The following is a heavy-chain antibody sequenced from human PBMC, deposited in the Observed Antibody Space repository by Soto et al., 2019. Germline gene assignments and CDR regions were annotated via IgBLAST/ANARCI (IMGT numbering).Heavy chain of an antibody. D-gene: IGHD3-10*01. CDR2: IYPSGGST. CDR3: ARDFSGPMDY. J-gene: IGHJ4*02. V-gene: IGHV1-46*01. Sequence: AAVKVSCKASGYTFTNYYMHWVRQAPGQGLEWMGIIYPSGGSTRNAQKFQGRVTMTRDTSTSTVYMELSSLRSEDAAVYYCARDFSGPMDYWGRGTLVTV. CDR1: GYTFTNYY.